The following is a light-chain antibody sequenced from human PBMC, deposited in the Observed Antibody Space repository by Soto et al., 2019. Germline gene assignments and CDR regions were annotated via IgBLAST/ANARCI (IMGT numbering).Light chain of an antibody. V-gene: IGKV3-15*01. CDR2: GAS. Sequence: EIVMTQSPATLSVSPGERATLSCRASQSVSSNLAWYQQKPGQAPSLLIYGASTRATGIPARFSGSGSGTEVMLTISSLQSEDFAVYYCLQYNNWPRTFGQWTKVEIK. CDR1: QSVSSN. J-gene: IGKJ1*01. CDR3: LQYNNWPRT.